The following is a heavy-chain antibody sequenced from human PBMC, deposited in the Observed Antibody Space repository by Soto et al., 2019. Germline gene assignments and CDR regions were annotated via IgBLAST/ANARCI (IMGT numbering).Heavy chain of an antibody. CDR1: DFTFSTYS. J-gene: IGHJ6*02. D-gene: IGHD3-3*01. CDR3: ARDSITIFGGGMDV. Sequence: GGSLRLSCVASDFTFSTYSMNWVRQAPGKGLEWVAYISATSNHIYYADSLKGRFTISRDNAKSSLYLHMNSLRAEDTAVYFCARDSITIFGGGMDVWGQGTTVTVSS. CDR2: ISATSNHI. V-gene: IGHV3-21*01.